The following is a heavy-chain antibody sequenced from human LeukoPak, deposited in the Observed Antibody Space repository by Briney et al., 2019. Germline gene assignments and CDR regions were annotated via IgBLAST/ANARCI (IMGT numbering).Heavy chain of an antibody. J-gene: IGHJ4*02. CDR3: AKWPYCSSTSCYAYFDY. V-gene: IGHV3-23*01. CDR2: ISGSGGST. CDR1: GFTFSGYA. D-gene: IGHD2-2*01. Sequence: GGSLRLSCAASGFTFSGYAMSWVRQAPGKGLEWVSAISGSGGSTYYADSVKGRFTISRDNSKNTLYLQMNSLRAEDTAVYYCAKWPYCSSTSCYAYFDYWGQGTLVTVPS.